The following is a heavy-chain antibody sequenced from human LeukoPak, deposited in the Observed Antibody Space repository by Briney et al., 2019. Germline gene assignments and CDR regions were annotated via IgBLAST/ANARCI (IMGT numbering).Heavy chain of an antibody. CDR2: IYYGGST. D-gene: IGHD6-19*01. J-gene: IGHJ4*02. CDR3: VRTEVSSGSEDY. CDR1: GGSISSSTHY. V-gene: IGHV4-39*01. Sequence: KPSETLSLTCTVSGGSISSSTHYWGWIRQPPGKGLEWIGTIYYGGSTYYKPSLKSRVTISVDTSKNQFSLKLSSVTAADTAVYYCVRTEVSSGSEDYWGQGTLVTVSS.